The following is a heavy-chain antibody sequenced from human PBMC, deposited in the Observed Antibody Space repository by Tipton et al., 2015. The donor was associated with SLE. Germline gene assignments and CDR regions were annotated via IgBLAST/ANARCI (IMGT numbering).Heavy chain of an antibody. Sequence: TLSLTCAVYGGSFSGYYWSWIRQPPGKGLEWIGEINHSGSTNYNPSLKSRVTISVDTSKNQFSLKLSSVTAADTAVYYCASTRYYGMDVWGQGTTVTVSS. CDR1: GGSFSGYY. CDR3: ASTRYYGMDV. J-gene: IGHJ6*02. CDR2: INHSGST. V-gene: IGHV4-34*01.